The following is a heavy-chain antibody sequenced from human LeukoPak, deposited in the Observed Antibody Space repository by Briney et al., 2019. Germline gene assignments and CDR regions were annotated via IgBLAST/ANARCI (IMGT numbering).Heavy chain of an antibody. V-gene: IGHV3-73*01. D-gene: IGHD3-22*01. CDR3: TTTYYERGYYFDY. Sequence: GGSLRLSCAASGFTFSSSAMHWVRQASGKGLEWVGRIRSKANSYATAYAASVKGRFTISRDDSKNTAYLQMNSLKTEDTAVYYCTTTYYERGYYFDYWGQGTLVTVSS. CDR1: GFTFSSSA. CDR2: IRSKANSYAT. J-gene: IGHJ4*02.